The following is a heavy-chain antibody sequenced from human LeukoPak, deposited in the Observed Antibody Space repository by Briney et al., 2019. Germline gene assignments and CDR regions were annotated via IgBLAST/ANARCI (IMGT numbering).Heavy chain of an antibody. Sequence: SETLSLTCTVSGGSISSYYWSWIRQPPGKGLEWIGYIYYSGSTNYNPSLKSRVTISVDTSKNQFSLKLSSVTAADTAVYYCARVDTAMGAYYYGMDVWGQGTTVTVSS. CDR2: IYYSGST. CDR3: ARVDTAMGAYYYGMDV. V-gene: IGHV4-59*01. CDR1: GGSISSYY. D-gene: IGHD5-18*01. J-gene: IGHJ6*02.